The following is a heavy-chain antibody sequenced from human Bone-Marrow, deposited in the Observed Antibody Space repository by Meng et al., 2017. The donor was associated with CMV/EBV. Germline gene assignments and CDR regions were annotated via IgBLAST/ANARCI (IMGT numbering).Heavy chain of an antibody. CDR1: GFTFSSYA. Sequence: GESLKISCAASGFTFSSYAMSWVRQAPGKGLEWVAFIRYDGSNKYYADSVKGRFTISRDNSKNTLYLQMNSLRAEDTAVYYCARTGRYCSSTSCYHYYYYGMDVWGQGTTVTVSS. V-gene: IGHV3-30*02. D-gene: IGHD2-2*01. J-gene: IGHJ6*02. CDR2: IRYDGSNK. CDR3: ARTGRYCSSTSCYHYYYYGMDV.